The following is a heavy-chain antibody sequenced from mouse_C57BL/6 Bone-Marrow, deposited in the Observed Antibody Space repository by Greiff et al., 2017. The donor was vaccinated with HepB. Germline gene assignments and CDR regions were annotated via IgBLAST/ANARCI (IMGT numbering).Heavy chain of an antibody. J-gene: IGHJ4*01. CDR1: GYTFTSYG. Sequence: LVESGAELARPGASVKLSCKASGYTFTSYGISWVKQRTGQGLEWIGEIYPRSGNTYYNEKFKGKATLTADKSSSTAYMELRSLTSEDSAVYFCARPGYLYAMDYWGQGTSVTVSS. D-gene: IGHD2-2*01. CDR2: IYPRSGNT. V-gene: IGHV1-81*01. CDR3: ARPGYLYAMDY.